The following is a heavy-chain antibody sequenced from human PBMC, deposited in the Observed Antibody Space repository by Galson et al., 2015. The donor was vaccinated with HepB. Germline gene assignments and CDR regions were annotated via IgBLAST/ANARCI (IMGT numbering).Heavy chain of an antibody. D-gene: IGHD2-21*01. Sequence: SLRLSCAASGFTFSSYSMNWVRQAPGKGLEWVSYISGSSSTIYYADSVKGRFTISRDNAKNSLYLQMNSLRDEDTAVYYCANLFFLYGHFDLWGRGTLVTVSS. CDR1: GFTFSSYS. CDR2: ISGSSSTI. V-gene: IGHV3-48*02. J-gene: IGHJ2*01. CDR3: ANLFFLYGHFDL.